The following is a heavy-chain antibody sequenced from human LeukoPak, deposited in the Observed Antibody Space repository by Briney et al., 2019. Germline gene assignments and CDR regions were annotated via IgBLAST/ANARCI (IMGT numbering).Heavy chain of an antibody. D-gene: IGHD3-10*01. V-gene: IGHV3-23*01. Sequence: GGSLRLSCAASGFTFSSYGMHWVRQAPGKGLEWVSAISGSGGSTYYADSVKGRFTISRDNSKNTLYLQMNSLRAEDTAVYYCAKAYTSGSYFIDDAFDIWGQGTMVTASS. J-gene: IGHJ3*02. CDR2: ISGSGGST. CDR3: AKAYTSGSYFIDDAFDI. CDR1: GFTFSSYG.